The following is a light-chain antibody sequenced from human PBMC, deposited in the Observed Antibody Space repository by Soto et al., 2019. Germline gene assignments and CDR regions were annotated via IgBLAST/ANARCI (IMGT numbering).Light chain of an antibody. CDR1: QSVNSNF. J-gene: IGKJ5*01. Sequence: EIVLTQSPGTLSLSPGERATLSCRASQSVNSNFLAWYQQKPGQAPRLLISGASNRATGIPDRFSGSGSGTDFTLTISRLEPEDFAVYYCQVRTNWSIAFGRGTRLETK. V-gene: IGKV3D-20*02. CDR3: QVRTNWSIA. CDR2: GAS.